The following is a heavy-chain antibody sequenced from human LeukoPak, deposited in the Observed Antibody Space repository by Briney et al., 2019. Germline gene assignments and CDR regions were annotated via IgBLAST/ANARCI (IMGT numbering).Heavy chain of an antibody. D-gene: IGHD1-26*01. CDR3: ARESGGGSYYLGGFDY. J-gene: IGHJ4*02. CDR2: VSSSGSTI. V-gene: IGHV3-48*03. CDR1: GFTFSSYE. Sequence: GGSLRLSCAASGFTFSSYEMNWVRQAPGKGLEWVSYVSSSGSTIYYADSVKGRFTISRDNAKNSLYLQMNSLRAEDTAVYYCARESGGGSYYLGGFDYWGQGTLVTVSS.